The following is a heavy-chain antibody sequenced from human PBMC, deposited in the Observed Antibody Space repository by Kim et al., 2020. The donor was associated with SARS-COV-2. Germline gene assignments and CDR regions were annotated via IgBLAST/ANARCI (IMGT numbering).Heavy chain of an antibody. D-gene: IGHD3-3*01. CDR2: INSDGSST. V-gene: IGHV3-74*01. J-gene: IGHJ6*02. CDR1: GFTFSSYW. Sequence: GGSLRLSCVASGFTFSSYWMHWVRQPPGKGLVWVSRINSDGSSTCYADSVKGRFTISRDNAKNTLYLQMNSLRAEDTAVYYCAVEWIGDDYNYGVDVWGQGTTVTVSS. CDR3: AVEWIGDDYNYGVDV.